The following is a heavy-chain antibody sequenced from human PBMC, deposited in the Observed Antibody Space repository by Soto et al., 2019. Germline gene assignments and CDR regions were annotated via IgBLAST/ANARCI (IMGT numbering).Heavy chain of an antibody. Sequence: GGSLRLSCAASGFTFSSYAMSWVRQAPGKGLEWVSAISGSGGSTYYADSVKGRFTISRDNSKNTLYLQMNSLRAEDTAVYYCAKTSXYYDFWSGYYPPTGMDVWGQGTTVTVSS. J-gene: IGHJ6*02. CDR2: ISGSGGST. CDR3: AKTSXYYDFWSGYYPPTGMDV. D-gene: IGHD3-3*01. V-gene: IGHV3-23*01. CDR1: GFTFSSYA.